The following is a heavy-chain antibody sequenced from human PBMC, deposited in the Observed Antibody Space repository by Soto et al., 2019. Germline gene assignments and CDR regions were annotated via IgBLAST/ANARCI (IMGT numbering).Heavy chain of an antibody. J-gene: IGHJ6*03. CDR3: ARERVDYGDSVYYYYMDV. CDR1: GFTVSSNY. V-gene: IGHV3-66*01. D-gene: IGHD4-17*01. Sequence: GGSLRLSCAASGFTVSSNYMSWVRQAPGKGLEWVSVIYSGGSTYYADSVKGRFTISRDNSKNTLYLQMNSLRAEDTAVYYCARERVDYGDSVYYYYMDVWGKGTTVTVSS. CDR2: IYSGGST.